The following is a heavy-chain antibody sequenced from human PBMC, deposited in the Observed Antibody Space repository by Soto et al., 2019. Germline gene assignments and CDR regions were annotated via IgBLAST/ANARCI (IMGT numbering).Heavy chain of an antibody. Sequence: SDPTLVNPTETLTLTCTVSGFSLSKARMGVSWIRQPPGKALEWLAHIFWNDERSYNTSLKSRLTISRDTSKSQVVLTMTNVDPVDTGTYFCARALREGLPIYYFDSWGQGTLVTVPQ. CDR2: IFWNDER. CDR3: ARALREGLPIYYFDS. J-gene: IGHJ4*02. V-gene: IGHV2-26*01. CDR1: GFSLSKARMG. D-gene: IGHD1-26*01.